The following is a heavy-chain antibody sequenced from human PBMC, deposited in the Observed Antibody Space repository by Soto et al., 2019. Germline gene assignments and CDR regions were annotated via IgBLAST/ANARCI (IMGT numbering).Heavy chain of an antibody. D-gene: IGHD6-13*01. CDR2: FSGTAGGT. V-gene: IGHV3-23*01. CDR1: GFSFDNFG. CDR3: ARGSGMTPRQGDD. J-gene: IGHJ4*02. Sequence: PEGSLRLSCAASGFSFDNFGMSWVRQAPGKGLEWVSGFSGTAGGTYYADSVKGRFTISRDSSKNTVYLQMNSLRAEDTAVYYCARGSGMTPRQGDDRSQVTQVTVSS.